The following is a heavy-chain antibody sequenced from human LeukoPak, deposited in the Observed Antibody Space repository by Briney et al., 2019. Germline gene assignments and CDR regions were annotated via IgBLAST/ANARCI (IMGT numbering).Heavy chain of an antibody. CDR1: GGSISSGDYY. CDR2: IYHSGST. CDR3: ARGTMVRGVKNWFDP. D-gene: IGHD3-10*01. V-gene: IGHV4-30-4*01. J-gene: IGHJ5*02. Sequence: SQTLSLTCTVSGGSISSGDYYWSWIRQPPGKGLEWIGSIYHSGSTYYNPSLKSRVTISVDTSKNQFSLKLSSVTAADTAVYYCARGTMVRGVKNWFDPWGQGTLVTVSS.